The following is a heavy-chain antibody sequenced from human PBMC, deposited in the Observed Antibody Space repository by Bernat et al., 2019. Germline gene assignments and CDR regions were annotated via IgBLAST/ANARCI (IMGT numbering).Heavy chain of an antibody. Sequence: QVTLRESGPALVKPTQTLTLTCTFSGFSLSTSGMCVSWIRQPPGKALEWLARIDWDDDKYYSTSLKTRLTISKDTSKNQVVLTMTNMDPVDTATYYCARIRGVGDAEYFQHWGQGTLVTVSS. J-gene: IGHJ1*01. CDR1: GFSLSTSGMC. CDR3: ARIRGVGDAEYFQH. V-gene: IGHV2-70*15. CDR2: IDWDDDK. D-gene: IGHD3-10*01.